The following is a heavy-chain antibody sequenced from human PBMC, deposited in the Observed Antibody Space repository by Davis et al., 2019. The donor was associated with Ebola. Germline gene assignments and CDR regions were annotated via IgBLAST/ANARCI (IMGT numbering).Heavy chain of an antibody. V-gene: IGHV1-46*01. J-gene: IGHJ6*02. CDR3: ARDEGSGYYDYYYYGMDV. Sequence: ASVKVSCKASGYTFTTYYMHWVRQAPGQGLEWMGVINPDGGTSSYSQKFQGRVTMTRDTSTSTVYMELSSLRSEDTAVYYCARDEGSGYYDYYYYGMDVWGQGTTVTVSS. CDR1: GYTFTTYY. D-gene: IGHD3-3*01. CDR2: INPDGGTS.